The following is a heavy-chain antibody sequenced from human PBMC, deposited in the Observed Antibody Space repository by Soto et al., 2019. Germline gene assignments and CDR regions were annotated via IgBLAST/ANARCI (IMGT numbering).Heavy chain of an antibody. Sequence: KQSQTLSLTCAISGDSVSGNSVSWNWIRQSPSRGLEWLGRTYYRSKWYNDYAVSVKSLIAINPDTSRNQFSLQLHSVTPDDTAVYYCARSLQGGLHDWGQGTLVTVSS. CDR2: TYYRSKWYN. CDR1: GDSVSGNSVS. V-gene: IGHV6-1*01. J-gene: IGHJ4*02. D-gene: IGHD3-16*01. CDR3: ARSLQGGLHD.